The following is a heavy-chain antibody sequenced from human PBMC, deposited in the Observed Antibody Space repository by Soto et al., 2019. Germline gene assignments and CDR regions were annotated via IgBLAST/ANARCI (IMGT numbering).Heavy chain of an antibody. D-gene: IGHD1-26*01. CDR1: GGSISSGGYY. CDR2: IYYSGST. CDR3: ATHYSDWAFDN. V-gene: IGHV4-61*08. Sequence: SETLSLTCTVSGGSISSGGYYWSWIRQHPGKGLEWIGYIYYSGSTNYNPSLKSRVTISVDTSKNQFSLKLSSVTAADRAIYYCATHYSDWAFDNWGQGTLVTVSS. J-gene: IGHJ4*02.